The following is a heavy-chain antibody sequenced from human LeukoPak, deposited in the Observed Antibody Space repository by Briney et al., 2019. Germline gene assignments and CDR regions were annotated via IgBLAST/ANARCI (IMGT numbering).Heavy chain of an antibody. D-gene: IGHD4-17*01. J-gene: IGHJ4*02. V-gene: IGHV3-21*01. CDR2: ISSSVSYI. CDR3: ARGTYGDYSFDS. Sequence: PGGSLRLSCAASGFTFSTYSMNWVRQAPGKGLEWVSSISSSVSYIYYADSVRGRFTISRGNANNLLYLQMNSLRAEDTAVYYCARGTYGDYSFDSWGQGTLVTVSS. CDR1: GFTFSTYS.